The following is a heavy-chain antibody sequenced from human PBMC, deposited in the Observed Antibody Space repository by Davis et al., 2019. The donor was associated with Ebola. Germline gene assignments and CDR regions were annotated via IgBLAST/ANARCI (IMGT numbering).Heavy chain of an antibody. J-gene: IGHJ6*02. CDR2: IYYSGST. Sequence: SETLSLTCTVSGGSISSGGYYWSWIRQHPGKGLEWIGYIYYSGSTYYNPSLKSRVTISVDTSKNQFSLKLSSVTAADTAVYYCASSRYKITMVRGVIPGYYYGMDVWGQGTTVTVSS. D-gene: IGHD3-10*01. V-gene: IGHV4-31*03. CDR3: ASSRYKITMVRGVIPGYYYGMDV. CDR1: GGSISSGGYY.